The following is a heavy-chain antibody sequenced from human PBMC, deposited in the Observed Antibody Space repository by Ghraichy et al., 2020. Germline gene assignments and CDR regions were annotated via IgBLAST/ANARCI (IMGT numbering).Heavy chain of an antibody. D-gene: IGHD3-22*01. V-gene: IGHV4-4*07. CDR1: GGSISSYY. J-gene: IGHJ6*03. CDR2: IYTSGST. CDR3: ARDYRYYDSRASYYYYYMDV. Sequence: SETLSLTCTVSGGSISSYYWSWIRQPAGKGLEWIGRIYTSGSTNYNPSLKSRVTMSVDTSKNQFSLKLSSVTAADTAVYYCARDYRYYDSRASYYYYYMDVWGKGTTVTVSS.